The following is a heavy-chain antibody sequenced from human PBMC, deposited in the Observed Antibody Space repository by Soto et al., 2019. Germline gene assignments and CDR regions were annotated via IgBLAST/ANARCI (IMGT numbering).Heavy chain of an antibody. J-gene: IGHJ6*02. V-gene: IGHV2-70*11. D-gene: IGHD3-9*01. CDR3: ARTPGGYDILTGYYYYYGMDV. CDR2: IDWDDDK. CDR1: GFSLSTSGMC. Sequence: SGPTLVNPAQTLTLTCTFSGFSLSTSGMCVSWIRQPPGKALEWLARIDWDDDKYYSTSLKTRLTISKDTSKNQVVLTMTNMDPVDTATYYCARTPGGYDILTGYYYYYGMDVWGQGTTVTVSS.